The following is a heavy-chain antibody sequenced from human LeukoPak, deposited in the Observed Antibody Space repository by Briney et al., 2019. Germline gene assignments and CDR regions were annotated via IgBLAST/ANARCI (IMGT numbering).Heavy chain of an antibody. CDR2: IYYSGNT. CDR1: GGSLSSGSYC. V-gene: IGHV4-39*01. J-gene: IGHJ2*01. Sequence: SGTLSLTCVVSGGSLSSGSYCWGWIRRPPEKGLLCIGSIYYSGNTYHNPTLQSRVTISVHTSKNQFSLKLSSVTAADTAMYYCARSFYFDSSGTDWYFDLWGRGILVTVSS. CDR3: ARSFYFDSSGTDWYFDL. D-gene: IGHD3-22*01.